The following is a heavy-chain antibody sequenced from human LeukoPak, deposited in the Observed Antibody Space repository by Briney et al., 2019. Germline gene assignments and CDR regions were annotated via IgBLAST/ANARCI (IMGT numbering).Heavy chain of an antibody. Sequence: GGSLRLSCAASGFTVSSNYMSWIRQAPGKGLEWVSIIYSGGRTDYADSVKGRFTVPRDNSKNTVYLQMSSLRADDTAVYYCASNFESSGFYPYWGQGILVTVSS. CDR2: IYSGGRT. V-gene: IGHV3-53*01. CDR1: GFTVSSNY. D-gene: IGHD3-22*01. J-gene: IGHJ4*02. CDR3: ASNFESSGFYPY.